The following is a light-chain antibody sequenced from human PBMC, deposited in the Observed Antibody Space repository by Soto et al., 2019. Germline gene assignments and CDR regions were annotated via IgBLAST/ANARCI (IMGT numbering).Light chain of an antibody. CDR3: QQSHSFPLT. Sequence: DIQMTQSPSSVSASVGDRVTITCRASQGISSRLAWYQQKPGKAPNLLIYSASSLQSGVPSRFSGSGSETDFTLTIGSLQPEDFATYYCQQSHSFPLTFGGGTKVEIK. V-gene: IGKV1-12*01. CDR1: QGISSR. CDR2: SAS. J-gene: IGKJ4*01.